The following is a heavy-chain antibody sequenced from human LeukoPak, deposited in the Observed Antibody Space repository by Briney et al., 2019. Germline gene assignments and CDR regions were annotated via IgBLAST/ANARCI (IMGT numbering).Heavy chain of an antibody. Sequence: GGSLRLSCAASGFTFGSYGMHWVRQAPGKGLEWVAVISYDGSNKYYADSVKGRFTISRDNSKNTLYLQMNSLRAEDTAVYYCAHIPHYYYDSSGYLGHNWFDPWGQGTLVTVSS. D-gene: IGHD3-22*01. CDR3: AHIPHYYYDSSGYLGHNWFDP. J-gene: IGHJ5*02. V-gene: IGHV3-30*03. CDR2: ISYDGSNK. CDR1: GFTFGSYG.